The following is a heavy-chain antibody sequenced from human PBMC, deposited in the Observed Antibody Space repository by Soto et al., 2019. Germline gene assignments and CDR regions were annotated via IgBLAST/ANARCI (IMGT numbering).Heavy chain of an antibody. CDR2: IDQSGST. Sequence: QLQLQESGSGLVKPSQTLSLTCAVSGGSISSGGYSWSWIRQPPGKGLEWIGYIDQSGSTYYNPSLKTRVTTSVDRSKTQCSLNLSSVTAAGTAVYYCARVPHRWGQGPRVSVSS. CDR3: ARVPHR. J-gene: IGHJ5*02. D-gene: IGHD2-2*01. CDR1: GGSISSGGYS. V-gene: IGHV4-30-2*01.